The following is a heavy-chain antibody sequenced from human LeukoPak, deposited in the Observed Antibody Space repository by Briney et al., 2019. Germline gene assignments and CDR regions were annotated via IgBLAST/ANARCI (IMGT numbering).Heavy chain of an antibody. CDR3: ALYSSSRGYYFDY. CDR1: GGSISSSSYY. Sequence: SKTLSLTCTVSGGSISSSSYYWGWIRQPPGKGLEWIGNIYYSGSTYYNPSLKSRVTISVDTSKNQFSLKLSSVTAADTAVYYCALYSSSRGYYFDYWGQGTLVTVSS. CDR2: IYYSGST. D-gene: IGHD6-13*01. V-gene: IGHV4-39*07. J-gene: IGHJ4*02.